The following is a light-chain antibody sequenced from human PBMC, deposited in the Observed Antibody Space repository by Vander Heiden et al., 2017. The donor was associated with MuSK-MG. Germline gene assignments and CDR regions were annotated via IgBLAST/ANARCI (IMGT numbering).Light chain of an antibody. CDR2: DDS. CDR1: NIGGKS. V-gene: IGLV3-21*02. CDR3: QVWDASRDHLV. J-gene: IGLJ2*01. Sequence: SYVLTQEPPVSVAPGQTATISCGGNNIGGKSVNWYQQKPGQAPVWVVYDDSDRPSGISERFSGSNSENTATLNTSRVEAGDEADYSCQVWDASRDHLVFGGGTKLTVL.